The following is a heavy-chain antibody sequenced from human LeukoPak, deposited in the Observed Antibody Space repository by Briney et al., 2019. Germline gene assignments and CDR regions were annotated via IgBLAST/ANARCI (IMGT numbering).Heavy chain of an antibody. CDR2: ISSSSSYI. CDR3: ARVTGLAAAGDHFDY. Sequence: GGSLRLSCAASGFTFSSYSMNWVRQALGKGPEWVSSISSSSSYIYYADSVKGRFTISRDNAKNSLYLQMNSLRAEDTAVYYCARVTGLAAAGDHFDYWGQGTLVTVSS. CDR1: GFTFSSYS. J-gene: IGHJ4*02. V-gene: IGHV3-21*01. D-gene: IGHD6-13*01.